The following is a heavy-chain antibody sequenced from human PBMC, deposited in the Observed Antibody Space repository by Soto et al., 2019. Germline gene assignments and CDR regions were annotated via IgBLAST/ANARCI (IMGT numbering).Heavy chain of an antibody. CDR1: GGTFSSYA. D-gene: IGHD6-19*01. CDR3: ARDRREVFEHSSGWYYFDY. J-gene: IGHJ4*02. CDR2: IIPIFGTA. Sequence: QVQLVQSGAEVKKPGSSVKVSCKASGGTFSSYAISWVRQAPGQGLEWMGGIIPIFGTANYAQKFQGRVTITADKSTSTAYMELSSLRSEDTAVYYCARDRREVFEHSSGWYYFDYWGQGTLVTVSS. V-gene: IGHV1-69*06.